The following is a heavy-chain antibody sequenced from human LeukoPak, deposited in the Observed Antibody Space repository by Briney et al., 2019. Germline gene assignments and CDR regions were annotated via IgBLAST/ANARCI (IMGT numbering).Heavy chain of an antibody. CDR2: ISYDGRNK. D-gene: IGHD6-13*01. CDR3: ARGTVPAAALYPFDY. Sequence: GGSLRLSCAASGFTFSSYAMHWVRQAPGKGLEWVAVISYDGRNKYYADSVKGRFNISRDNSKNTLYLQMNSLRAEDTAVYYCARGTVPAAALYPFDYWGKGNLVPVSS. V-gene: IGHV3-30*04. J-gene: IGHJ4*02. CDR1: GFTFSSYA.